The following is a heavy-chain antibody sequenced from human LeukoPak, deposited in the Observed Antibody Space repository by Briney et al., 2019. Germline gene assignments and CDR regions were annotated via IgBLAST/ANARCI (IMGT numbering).Heavy chain of an antibody. V-gene: IGHV1-2*02. Sequence: ASVRVSCKASGYTFTNNYIHWVRQAPGHGLEWMGWINPNRGDTNYAQKSQGRVTMTRDTSISTAFMELTRLTSDDTAVYYCTRDLLGFATTPLSDWGQGTLVTVSS. CDR3: TRDLLGFATTPLSD. CDR1: GYTFTNNY. D-gene: IGHD4-17*01. J-gene: IGHJ4*02. CDR2: INPNRGDT.